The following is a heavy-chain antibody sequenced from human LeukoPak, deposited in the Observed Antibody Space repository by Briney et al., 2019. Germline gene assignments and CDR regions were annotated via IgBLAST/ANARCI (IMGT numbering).Heavy chain of an antibody. CDR2: ISYDGSNQ. J-gene: IGHJ4*02. V-gene: IGHV3-30-3*01. D-gene: IGHD2-15*01. CDR3: ARPRVAVQLLGNSFDY. Sequence: GGSLRLSCAASGFTFSRYAMHWVRQAPGKGLEWVAVISYDGSNQYSTDSVKGRFTVSRDNSKNTLYLRMNSLRPEDTGVYYCARPRVAVQLLGNSFDYWGQGTLVTVSS. CDR1: GFTFSRYA.